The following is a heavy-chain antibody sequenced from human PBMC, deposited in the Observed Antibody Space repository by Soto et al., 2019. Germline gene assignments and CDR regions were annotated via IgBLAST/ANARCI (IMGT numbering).Heavy chain of an antibody. CDR2: ISSSSSYI. V-gene: IGHV3-21*01. CDR1: GFTFSSYS. Sequence: PGGSLRLSCAASGFTFSSYSMNWVRQAPGKGLEWVSSISSSSSYIYYADSVKGRFTISRDNAKNSLYLQMNSLRAEDTAVYYCARDLKPYIVVVPAARVMDVWGQGTTVTVSS. J-gene: IGHJ6*02. CDR3: ARDLKPYIVVVPAARVMDV. D-gene: IGHD2-2*01.